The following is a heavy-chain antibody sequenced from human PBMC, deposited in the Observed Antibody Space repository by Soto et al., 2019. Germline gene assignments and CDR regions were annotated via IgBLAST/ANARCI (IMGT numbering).Heavy chain of an antibody. V-gene: IGHV3-30*18. CDR3: AKIRGAAGPYYYYGMDV. D-gene: IGHD6-13*01. Sequence: QVQLVESGGGVVQYGRSLRLSCAASGFTFSSYGMHWVRQAPGKGLEWGAVISYDGSNKYYADSVKGRFTISRDNSKNTLYLQMNSLRAEDTAVYYCAKIRGAAGPYYYYGMDVWGQGTTVTVSS. J-gene: IGHJ6*02. CDR2: ISYDGSNK. CDR1: GFTFSSYG.